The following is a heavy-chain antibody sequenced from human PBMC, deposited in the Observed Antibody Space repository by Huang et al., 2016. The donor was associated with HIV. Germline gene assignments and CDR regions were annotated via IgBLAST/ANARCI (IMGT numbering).Heavy chain of an antibody. CDR3: ARDWSFGSSTSPAD. CDR2: SNPKRGGT. CDR1: GYTFTDSN. D-gene: IGHD6-6*01. V-gene: IGHV1-2*02. Sequence: QVQLVQSGAEVKNPGASVRVSYKASGYTFTDSNIHWVRQAPGQGLEWMGWSNPKRGGTSYAQRVQGRITMTRDTTISTVHMDLRRSQSDDTAVYFCARDWSFGSSTSPADWGQGTLVTVSS. J-gene: IGHJ4*02.